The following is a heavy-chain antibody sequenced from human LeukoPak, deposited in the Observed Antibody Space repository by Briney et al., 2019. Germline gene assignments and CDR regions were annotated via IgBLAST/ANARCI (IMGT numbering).Heavy chain of an antibody. CDR3: ARSYCGGDCRNWFDP. CDR1: GYTFTGYY. Sequence: ASVKVSCKASGYTFTGYYMHWVRQAPGQGLEWMGWINPNSGGTNYAQKFQGWVTMTRDTSISTAYMELSRLRSDDTAVYYCARSYCGGDCRNWFDPWGQGTLVTVSS. J-gene: IGHJ5*02. D-gene: IGHD2-21*02. V-gene: IGHV1-2*04. CDR2: INPNSGGT.